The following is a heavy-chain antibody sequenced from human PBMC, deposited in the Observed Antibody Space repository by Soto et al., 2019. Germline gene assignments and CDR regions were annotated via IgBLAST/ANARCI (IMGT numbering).Heavy chain of an antibody. J-gene: IGHJ3*01. D-gene: IGHD3-10*01. Sequence: EVQLVESGGGLVQPGGSLRLSCAASGFTFSRYEMNWVRQAPGKGLEWISYIHSSGTTIYYADSVKGRFTISRDNAKNSLCLQMHSLSAEDTALYYCATRSGGGGAFDFWGQGTMVTVSS. CDR2: IHSSGTTI. CDR1: GFTFSRYE. V-gene: IGHV3-48*03. CDR3: ATRSGGGGAFDF.